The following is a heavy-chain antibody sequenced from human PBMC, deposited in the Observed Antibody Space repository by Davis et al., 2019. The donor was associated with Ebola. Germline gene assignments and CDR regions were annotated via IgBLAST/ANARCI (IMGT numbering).Heavy chain of an antibody. CDR2: IMPILGIA. V-gene: IGHV1-69*04. CDR3: ARARDGYNFDAFDI. CDR1: GGTFSSYA. Sequence: SVKVSCKASGGTFSSYAINWVRQAPGQGLECMGRIMPILGIANYAQKFQGRVTITANKSTSTAYMELSSLRSEDTAVYYCARARDGYNFDAFDIWGQGTTVTVSS. J-gene: IGHJ3*02. D-gene: IGHD5-24*01.